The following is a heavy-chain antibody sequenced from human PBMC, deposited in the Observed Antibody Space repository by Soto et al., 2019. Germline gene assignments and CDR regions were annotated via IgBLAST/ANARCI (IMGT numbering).Heavy chain of an antibody. J-gene: IGHJ4*02. CDR1: GGSISSSSYY. CDR3: ARQPKDSSSWYIFDY. Sequence: PSETLSLTCTASGGSISSSSYYWGWIRQPPGKGLEWIGSIYYSGSTYYNPSLKSRATISVDTSKNQFSLKLSSVTAADTAVYYCARQPKDSSSWYIFDYWGQGTLVTVSS. V-gene: IGHV4-39*01. CDR2: IYYSGST. D-gene: IGHD6-13*01.